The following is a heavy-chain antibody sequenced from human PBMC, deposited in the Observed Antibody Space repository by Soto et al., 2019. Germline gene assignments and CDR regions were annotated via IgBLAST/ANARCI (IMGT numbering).Heavy chain of an antibody. CDR3: ARDGSGWSVY. V-gene: IGHV3-48*01. CDR2: IDAVSSTI. J-gene: IGHJ4*02. D-gene: IGHD6-19*01. CDR1: GFTFETYP. Sequence: PGGSLRLSCAASGFTFETYPMNWVRQAPGKGLEWISHIDAVSSTIYDADSVKGRFTTSRDNADKLLYFQMNSLTAEDTAVYYCARDGSGWSVYWGQGTLVTVPS.